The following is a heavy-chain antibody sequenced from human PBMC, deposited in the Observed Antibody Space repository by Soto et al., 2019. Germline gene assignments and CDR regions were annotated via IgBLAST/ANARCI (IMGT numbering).Heavy chain of an antibody. CDR1: GGSISSSSYY. V-gene: IGHV4-39*01. CDR2: IYYSGST. J-gene: IGHJ4*02. Sequence: SEILSLTCTVSGGSISSSSYYWGWIRQPPGKGLERIGSIYYSGSTYYNPSLKSRVTISVDTSKNQFSLKLSSVTAADTSLYYCARQTYYDFWSGYYYFDYWGQGTLVTVSS. D-gene: IGHD3-3*01. CDR3: ARQTYYDFWSGYYYFDY.